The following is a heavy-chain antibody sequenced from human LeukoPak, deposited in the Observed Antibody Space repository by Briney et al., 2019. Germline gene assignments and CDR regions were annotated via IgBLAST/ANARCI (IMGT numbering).Heavy chain of an antibody. J-gene: IGHJ4*02. Sequence: PSETLSLTCTVSGDSVSSTNYYWDWIRQPPGKGLEWIGSIYYSGSTYYNPSLKSRVTISVDTSKNQSSLKLNSVTAADTAVYYCARRYYYGSGSYYDYWGQGTLVTVSS. CDR1: GDSVSSTNYY. D-gene: IGHD3-10*01. V-gene: IGHV4-39*01. CDR3: ARRYYYGSGSYYDY. CDR2: IYYSGST.